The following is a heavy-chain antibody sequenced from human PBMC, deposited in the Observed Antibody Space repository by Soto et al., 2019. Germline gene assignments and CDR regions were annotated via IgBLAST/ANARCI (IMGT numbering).Heavy chain of an antibody. D-gene: IGHD3-22*01. CDR2: ISSSSSTI. Sequence: PRGSLRLSCAASGFTFSSYAMSWVRQAPGKGLEWVSYISSSSSTIYYADSVKGRFTISRDNAKNSLYLQMNSLRDEDTAVYYCARDWSIYDSGGYSLDYWGQGTLVTVSS. CDR3: ARDWSIYDSGGYSLDY. J-gene: IGHJ4*02. V-gene: IGHV3-48*02. CDR1: GFTFSSYA.